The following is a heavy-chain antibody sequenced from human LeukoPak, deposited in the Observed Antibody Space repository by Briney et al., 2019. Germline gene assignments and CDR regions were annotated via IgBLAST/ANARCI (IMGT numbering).Heavy chain of an antibody. V-gene: IGHV4-4*02. CDR3: ATLGVAVAQEWVSDY. CDR1: GGSISSGNW. D-gene: IGHD6-19*01. J-gene: IGHJ4*02. Sequence: PSETLSLTCAVSGGSISSGNWWSWVRQPPGKGLEWIGEIYHSGNTNYNPSLKSRVTISVDRSKNQFSLNLSSVTAADTAVYYCATLGVAVAQEWVSDYWGQGTLVTVSS. CDR2: IYHSGNT.